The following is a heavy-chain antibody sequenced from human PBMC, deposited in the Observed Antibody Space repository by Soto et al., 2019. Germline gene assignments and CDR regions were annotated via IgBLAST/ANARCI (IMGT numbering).Heavy chain of an antibody. CDR2: IYHSGST. D-gene: IGHD6-6*01. V-gene: IGHV4-30-2*01. CDR3: ARVGIAARPVGWFDP. J-gene: IGHJ5*02. Sequence: SETLSLTCAVSGGSISSGGYSWSWIRQPPGKGLEWIGYIYHSGSTYYNPSLKSRVTISVDRSKNQFSLKLSSVTAADTAVYYCARVGIAARPVGWFDPWGQGTLVTVSS. CDR1: GGSISSGGYS.